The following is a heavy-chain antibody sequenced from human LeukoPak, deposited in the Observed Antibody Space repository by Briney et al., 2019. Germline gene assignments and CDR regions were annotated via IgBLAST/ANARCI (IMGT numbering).Heavy chain of an antibody. CDR1: GFTFSNAW. CDR2: IKSKTDGGTT. CDR3: TTDLEVVAAEGDY. D-gene: IGHD2-15*01. J-gene: IGHJ4*02. V-gene: IGHV3-15*01. Sequence: GGSLRLSCAASGFTFSNAWMSWVRQAPGKGLEWVGRIKSKTDGGTTDYAAPVKGRFTISRDDSKNTLYLQMNSLKTEDTAVYYCTTDLEVVAAEGDYWGQGTLVTVSS.